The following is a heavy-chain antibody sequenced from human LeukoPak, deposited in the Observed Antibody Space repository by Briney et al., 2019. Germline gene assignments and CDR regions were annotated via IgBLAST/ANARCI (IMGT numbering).Heavy chain of an antibody. CDR2: INSDGSST. CDR3: ARGAPSGYYSHWFDP. CDR1: GFTFSSYW. Sequence: GGSLRLSCAASGFTFSSYWMHWVRQAPGKGLVWVSRINSDGSSTSYADSVKGRFTISRDNAKNTLYLQMNSLRAEDTAVYYCARGAPSGYYSHWFDPWGQGTLVTVSS. D-gene: IGHD3-22*01. J-gene: IGHJ5*02. V-gene: IGHV3-74*01.